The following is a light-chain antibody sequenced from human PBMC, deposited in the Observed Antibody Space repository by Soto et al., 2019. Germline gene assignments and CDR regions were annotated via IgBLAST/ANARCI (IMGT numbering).Light chain of an antibody. CDR2: DVS. J-gene: IGLJ1*01. V-gene: IGLV2-14*03. CDR1: SSDVGGYNY. CDR3: MLYTSSITLV. Sequence: QSALTQPASVSGSPGQSITISCTGTSSDVGGYNYVSWYQQHPGKAPKLMIYDVSNRPSGVSNRFSGSKSGNTASLTISGLQAEDEADYYCMLYTSSITLVFGTGTKVTVL.